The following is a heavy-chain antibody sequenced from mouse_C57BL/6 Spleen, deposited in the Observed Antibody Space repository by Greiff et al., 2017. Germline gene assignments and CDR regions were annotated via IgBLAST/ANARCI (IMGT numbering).Heavy chain of an antibody. CDR2: ISSGSSTI. CDR3: ARRRTTVVSSNYYYAMDY. Sequence: DVKLVESGGGLVKPGGSLKLSCAASGFTFSDYGMHWVRQAPEKGLEWVAYISSGSSTIYYADTVKGRFTISRDNAKNTLFLQMTSLRSEDTAMYYCARRRTTVVSSNYYYAMDYWGQGTSVTVSS. CDR1: GFTFSDYG. J-gene: IGHJ4*01. D-gene: IGHD1-1*01. V-gene: IGHV5-17*01.